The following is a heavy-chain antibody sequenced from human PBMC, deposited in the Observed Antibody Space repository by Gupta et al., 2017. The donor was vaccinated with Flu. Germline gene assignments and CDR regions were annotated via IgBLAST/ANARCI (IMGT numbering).Heavy chain of an antibody. V-gene: IGHV4-34*02. CDR3: ARASSSWGGIWAYYFDN. J-gene: IGHJ4*02. CDR2: INHSGST. D-gene: IGHD3-16*01. Sequence: QVQLQQWGAGLLKTSETLSLTCAVYGGSFSGHYWSWIRQPPGKGLEWIGEINHSGSTNYIPSLKTRVTISIDTSKNQFSLKLSSVTAADTAIYYCARASSSWGGIWAYYFDNWGQGTLVTVSS. CDR1: GGSFSGHY.